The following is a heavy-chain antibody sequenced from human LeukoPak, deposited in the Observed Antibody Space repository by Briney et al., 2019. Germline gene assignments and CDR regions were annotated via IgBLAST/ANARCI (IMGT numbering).Heavy chain of an antibody. J-gene: IGHJ4*02. CDR1: GFTFSSYA. D-gene: IGHD5/OR15-5a*01. CDR3: AKGGLSRAGLDY. Sequence: PGGSLRLSCAASGFTFSSYAMTWVRQAPGKGLEWVSSISGSDYSTYYAASVKGRLTISRDNSKNTLSLQMNSLRAEDTAVYYCAKGGLSRAGLDYWGQGTLVTVSS. CDR2: ISGSDYST. V-gene: IGHV3-23*01.